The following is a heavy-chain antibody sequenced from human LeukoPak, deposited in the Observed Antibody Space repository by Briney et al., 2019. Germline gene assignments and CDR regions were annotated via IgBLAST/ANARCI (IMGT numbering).Heavy chain of an antibody. CDR1: GFIFSDYG. CDR3: AKERDRGEALYYYYMDV. V-gene: IGHV3-33*06. Sequence: HSGGSLRLSCAASGFIFSDYGMHWVRQAPGKGLEWVAAICYDGSNIFYADSVKGRFTISRDNSKNALYLQMNSLRAEDTADYYCAKERDRGEALYYYYMDVWGNGTTVTVSS. D-gene: IGHD3-10*01. CDR2: ICYDGSNI. J-gene: IGHJ6*03.